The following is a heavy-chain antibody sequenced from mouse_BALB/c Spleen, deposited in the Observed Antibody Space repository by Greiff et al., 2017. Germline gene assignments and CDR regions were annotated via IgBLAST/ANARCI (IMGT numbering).Heavy chain of an antibody. V-gene: IGHV1-55*01. CDR3: ARYGNYVWFAY. J-gene: IGHJ3*01. D-gene: IGHD2-1*01. CDR1: GYNFTSYW. CDR2: IYPGSGST. Sequence: QVHVKQPGAELVKPGTSVKLSCKASGYNFTSYWINWVKLRPGQGLEWIGDIYPGSGSTNYNEKFKSKATLTVDTSSSTAYMQLSSLASEDSALYYCARYGNYVWFAYWGQGTLVTVSA.